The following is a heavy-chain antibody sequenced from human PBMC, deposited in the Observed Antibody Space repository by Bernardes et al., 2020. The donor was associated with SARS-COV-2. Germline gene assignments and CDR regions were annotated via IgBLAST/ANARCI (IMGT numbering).Heavy chain of an antibody. D-gene: IGHD2-21*02. J-gene: IGHJ5*02. Sequence: GWSLRLSCAASGFSFNSYSMHWVRQAPGKGLEWVSSISSSGNYIYYADSVKGRFTISRDNAENSLSLQMNSLRADDTAVYYCARGDCGGDCYQGDDPWGQGTLVSVSS. CDR1: GFSFNSYS. CDR3: ARGDCGGDCYQGDDP. V-gene: IGHV3-21*01. CDR2: ISSSGNYI.